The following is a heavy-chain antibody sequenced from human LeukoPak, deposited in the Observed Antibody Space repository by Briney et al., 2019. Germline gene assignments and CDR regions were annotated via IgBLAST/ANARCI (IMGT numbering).Heavy chain of an antibody. CDR3: ASQWKGRGYSYGPPNGMDV. CDR1: GFTVSSNY. D-gene: IGHD5-18*01. CDR2: IYRGGST. J-gene: IGHJ6*02. V-gene: IGHV3-53*01. Sequence: PGGSLRLSCAASGFTVSSNYMSWVRQAPGKGLEWDSVIYRGGSTYYADSVEGRFTISRDNSKNTLYLQMNSLRAEDTAVYYCASQWKGRGYSYGPPNGMDVWGQGTTVTVSS.